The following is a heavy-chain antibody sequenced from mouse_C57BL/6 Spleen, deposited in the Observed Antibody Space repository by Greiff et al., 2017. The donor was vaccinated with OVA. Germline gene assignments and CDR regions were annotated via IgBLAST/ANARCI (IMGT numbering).Heavy chain of an antibody. D-gene: IGHD1-1*01. Sequence: VNVVESGAELMKPGASVKLSCKATGYTFTGYWLEWVKQRPGHGLAWIGEILPGSGSTNYNEKFKGKATFTADTSSNTAYMQLSSLTTEDSAIYYCAGPSTTVPYYFDYWGQGTTLTVSS. V-gene: IGHV1-9*01. CDR3: AGPSTTVPYYFDY. CDR2: ILPGSGST. CDR1: GYTFTGYW. J-gene: IGHJ2*01.